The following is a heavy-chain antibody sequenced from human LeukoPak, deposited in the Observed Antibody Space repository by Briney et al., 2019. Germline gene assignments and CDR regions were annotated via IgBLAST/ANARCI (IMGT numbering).Heavy chain of an antibody. V-gene: IGHV1-46*01. D-gene: IGHD2-21*01. Sequence: GASVKVSCKASGYTFTSYYMHRVRQATGQGLEWMGIINPSGGSTSYAQKFQGRVTMTRDTSTSTAYMELSSLRSEDTAVYYCALDQGGPTNCGGDCYALGYWGQGTLVTVSS. CDR3: ALDQGGPTNCGGDCYALGY. CDR2: INPSGGST. J-gene: IGHJ4*02. CDR1: GYTFTSYY.